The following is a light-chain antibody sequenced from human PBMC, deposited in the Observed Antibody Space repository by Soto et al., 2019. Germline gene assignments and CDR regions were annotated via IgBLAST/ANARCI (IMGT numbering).Light chain of an antibody. CDR3: QQYNSYSSWT. CDR1: QSLNSL. J-gene: IGKJ1*01. Sequence: IQMTQSPSTLSASVGDRVTITCRASQSLNSLLAWYQQKPGRAPKLLIYDASTLESGVPSTFSGSGSGTEFSLTISSLQTDDFATNYCQQYNSYSSWTFGQGTKVEIK. V-gene: IGKV1-5*01. CDR2: DAS.